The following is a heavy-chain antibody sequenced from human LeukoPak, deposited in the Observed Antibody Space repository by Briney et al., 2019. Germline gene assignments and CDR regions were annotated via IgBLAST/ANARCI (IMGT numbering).Heavy chain of an antibody. V-gene: IGHV4-34*01. CDR2: INHSGST. CDR3: ARGRRYCGGDCYTPEHYYFDY. D-gene: IGHD2-21*02. CDR1: GGSFSGYY. Sequence: PSETLSLTCAVYGGSFSGYYWSWIRQPPGKGLEWIGEINHSGSTNYNPSLKSRVTISVDTSKNQFSLKLSSVTAADTAVYYCARGRRYCGGDCYTPEHYYFDYWGQGTLVTVSS. J-gene: IGHJ4*02.